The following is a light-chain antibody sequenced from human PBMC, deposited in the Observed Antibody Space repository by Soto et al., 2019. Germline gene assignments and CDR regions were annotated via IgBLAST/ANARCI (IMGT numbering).Light chain of an antibody. J-gene: IGLJ3*02. CDR3: CSYAGSSIWV. CDR2: EGS. V-gene: IGLV2-23*01. CDR1: RSDVGSYNL. Sequence: QSALTQPASVSGSPGQSITISCTGTRSDVGSYNLVSWYQQYPGKAPKLMIYEGSERPSGVSSRFSGSKSGNTASLTISGLQAEDEADYYCCSYAGSSIWVFGGGTKLTVL.